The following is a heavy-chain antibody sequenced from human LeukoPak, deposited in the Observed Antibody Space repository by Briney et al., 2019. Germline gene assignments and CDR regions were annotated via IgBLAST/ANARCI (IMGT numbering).Heavy chain of an antibody. V-gene: IGHV3-7*01. CDR2: INKDGSEK. D-gene: IGHD6-19*01. J-gene: IGHJ1*01. CDR3: ARELVAGPAEYFQH. CDR1: GFTFSSYW. Sequence: GGSLRLSCAASGFTFSSYWMGWVRQTPGKGLEWVANINKDGSEKYYMDSVRGRFTISRDNAKNSLSLQMNSLRVEDTAVYYCARELVAGPAEYFQHWGQGTLVTVSS.